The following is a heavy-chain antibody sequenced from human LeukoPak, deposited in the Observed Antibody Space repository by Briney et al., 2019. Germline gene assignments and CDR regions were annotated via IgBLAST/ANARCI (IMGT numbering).Heavy chain of an antibody. V-gene: IGHV3-23*01. D-gene: IGHD4-17*01. J-gene: IGHJ6*02. CDR2: ISGSGGGT. CDR1: GFTFSSYA. CDR3: ARDYGDYGMDV. Sequence: PGGSLRLSCAASGFTFSSYAMSWVRQAPGKGLGWVSGISGSGGGTYYADSVKGRFTISRDNSKNTLYLQMNSLRAEDTAVYYCARDYGDYGMDVWGQGTTVTVSS.